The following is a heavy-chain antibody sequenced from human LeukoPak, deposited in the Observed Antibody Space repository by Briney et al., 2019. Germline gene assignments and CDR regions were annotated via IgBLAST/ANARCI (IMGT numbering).Heavy chain of an antibody. CDR3: ARVSRNGWLQYFDY. J-gene: IGHJ4*02. D-gene: IGHD5-24*01. CDR1: GGSLSGFY. Sequence: SETLSLTCAVYGGSLSGFYWSWIRQSPGKGLEWIGEINQSGSTNYNPSLKSRVTISVHTSKNQFSLKLSSVTAADTAVYYCARVSRNGWLQYFDYWGQGTLVTVSS. CDR2: INQSGST. V-gene: IGHV4-34*01.